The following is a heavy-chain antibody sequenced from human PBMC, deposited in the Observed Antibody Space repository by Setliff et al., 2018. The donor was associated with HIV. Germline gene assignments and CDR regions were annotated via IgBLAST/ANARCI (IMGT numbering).Heavy chain of an antibody. CDR1: GGFITSHY. D-gene: IGHD6-19*01. CDR2: IFYSGNT. CDR3: AREQWLVTRGYFDS. V-gene: IGHV4-59*11. J-gene: IGHJ4*02. Sequence: PSETLSLTCSVSGGFITSHYWSWIRQPPGKGLEWIGYIFYSGNTNYNPSLKSRVTISIDTSKNQFSVKLNFVTAADTAVYYCAREQWLVTRGYFDSWGQGIMVTVSS.